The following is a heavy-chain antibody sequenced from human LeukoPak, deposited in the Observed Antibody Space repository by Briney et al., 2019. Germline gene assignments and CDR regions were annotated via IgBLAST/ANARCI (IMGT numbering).Heavy chain of an antibody. CDR2: ISYDGSNK. D-gene: IGHD2-2*01. CDR3: IVVVPAAIASVDY. Sequence: PGGSLRLSCAASGFTFSSYGMHWVRQAPGKGLEWVAVISYDGSNKYYADSVKGRFTISRDNSKNTLYLQMNSLRAKDTAVYYCIVVVPAAIASVDYWGQGTLVTVSS. V-gene: IGHV3-30*03. J-gene: IGHJ4*02. CDR1: GFTFSSYG.